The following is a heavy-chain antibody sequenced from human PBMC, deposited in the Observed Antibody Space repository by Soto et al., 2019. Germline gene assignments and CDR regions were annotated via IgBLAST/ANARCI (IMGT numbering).Heavy chain of an antibody. CDR2: TYHIGST. V-gene: IGHV4-59*01. CDR1: GGSISNYH. J-gene: IGHJ4*02. CDR3: ARATMVRGVPVPFDY. Sequence: SETLSLTCTVSGGSISNYHWNWIRQPPGKGLEWIAYTYHIGSTNYNPSLKSRVTMSLDTSKSQFSLKLSSVTAADTAVYYCARATMVRGVPVPFDYWGQGTLVTVSS. D-gene: IGHD3-10*01.